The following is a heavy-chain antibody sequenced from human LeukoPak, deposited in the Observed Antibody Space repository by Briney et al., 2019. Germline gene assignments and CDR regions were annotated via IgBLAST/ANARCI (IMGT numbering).Heavy chain of an antibody. Sequence: PGGSLRLSCAASGFTFSSYAMHWVRQAPGKGLEWVAVISYDGSNKYYADSVKGRFTISRDNSKDTLYLQMNGLRAEDTAVYFCAKQSAGSAAWYSLHYDLWGQGTLVTVSS. CDR2: ISYDGSNK. D-gene: IGHD3-22*01. J-gene: IGHJ4*02. V-gene: IGHV3-30*04. CDR1: GFTFSSYA. CDR3: AKQSAGSAAWYSLHYDL.